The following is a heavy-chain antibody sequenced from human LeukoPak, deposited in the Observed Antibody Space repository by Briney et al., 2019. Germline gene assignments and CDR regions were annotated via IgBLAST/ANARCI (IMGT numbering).Heavy chain of an antibody. V-gene: IGHV1-69*04. CDR2: IIPILGIA. Sequence: ASVKVSCKASGGTFSSYTISWVRQAPGQGLEWMGRIIPILGIANYAQKFQGRVTITADTSTSTAYMELRSLRSDDTAVYYCARDSSSWYYYNFGDFDYWGQGTLVTVSS. D-gene: IGHD6-13*01. J-gene: IGHJ4*02. CDR3: ARDSSSWYYYNFGDFDY. CDR1: GGTFSSYT.